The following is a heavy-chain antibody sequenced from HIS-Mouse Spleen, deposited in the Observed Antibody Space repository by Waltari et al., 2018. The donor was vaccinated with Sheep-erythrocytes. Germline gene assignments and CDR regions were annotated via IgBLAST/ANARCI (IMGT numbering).Heavy chain of an antibody. J-gene: IGHJ4*02. V-gene: IGHV4-34*01. CDR2: INHSGST. Sequence: QVQLQQWGAGLLKPSETLSLTCAVYGGSFSGYYWSWIRQPPGKGMEWIGEINHSGSTTYTPSLKSRVTISVDTSKNQFSLKLSSVTAADTAVYYCARGGRRTGFDYWGQGTLVTVSS. D-gene: IGHD3-9*01. CDR1: GGSFSGYY. CDR3: ARGGRRTGFDY.